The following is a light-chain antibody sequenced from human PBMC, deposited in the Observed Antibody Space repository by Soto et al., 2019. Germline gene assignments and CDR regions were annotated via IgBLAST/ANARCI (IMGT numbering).Light chain of an antibody. V-gene: IGKV1-9*01. CDR2: IAS. CDR1: QGISSY. Sequence: IQLTQSPSSLSASVGDRVTITCRASQGISSYLAWYQQKPGRAPKLLMYIASTLQTGVPSRFSGSGSGTEFTLTITSLQPEDFATYYCQQVNSYPITFGQGTRLEIK. J-gene: IGKJ5*01. CDR3: QQVNSYPIT.